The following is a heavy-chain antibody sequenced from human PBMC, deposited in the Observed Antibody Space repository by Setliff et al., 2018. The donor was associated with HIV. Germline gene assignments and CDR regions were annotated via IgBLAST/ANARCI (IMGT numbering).Heavy chain of an antibody. CDR1: GYTFTGHY. D-gene: IGHD3-10*01. CDR2: VNPNSGDA. J-gene: IGHJ6*02. Sequence: ASVKVSCKASGYTFTGHYLHWVRQAPGQGLEWLGWVNPNSGDAIYSQNFQGRVTMTRDTSINAAYMELRGLRSDDTAVYYCARNFGLSPSGKYYYYYGMDIWGQGTTVTVS. CDR3: ARNFGLSPSGKYYYYYGMDI. V-gene: IGHV1-2*02.